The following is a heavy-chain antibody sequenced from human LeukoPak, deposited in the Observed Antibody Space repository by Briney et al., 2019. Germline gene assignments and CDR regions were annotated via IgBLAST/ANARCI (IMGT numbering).Heavy chain of an antibody. CDR2: ISSSSSYI. CDR1: GFTFSSYS. J-gene: IGHJ4*02. Sequence: GGSLRLSCAASGFTFSSYSMNWVRQAPGKGLEWVSSISSSSSYIYYADSVKGRFTISRDNAKNSLYLQMNSLRAEDTAVYYCAREAYCSSTSCLYYFDYWGQGTVVTVSS. V-gene: IGHV3-21*01. CDR3: AREAYCSSTSCLYYFDY. D-gene: IGHD2-2*01.